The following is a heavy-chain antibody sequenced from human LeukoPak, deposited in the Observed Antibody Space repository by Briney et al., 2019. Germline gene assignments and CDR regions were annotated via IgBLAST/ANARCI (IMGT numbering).Heavy chain of an antibody. CDR1: GFTFSSYS. J-gene: IGHJ4*02. D-gene: IGHD4-23*01. V-gene: IGHV3-48*02. Sequence: PGGSLGLSCAASGFTFSSYSMNWVRQAPGKGLEWVSYISSSSSTIYYADSVKGLFTISRDNAKNSLYLQMNSLRDEDTAVYYCARDRGYGGTFDYWDQGTLATVTS. CDR3: ARDRGYGGTFDY. CDR2: ISSSSSTI.